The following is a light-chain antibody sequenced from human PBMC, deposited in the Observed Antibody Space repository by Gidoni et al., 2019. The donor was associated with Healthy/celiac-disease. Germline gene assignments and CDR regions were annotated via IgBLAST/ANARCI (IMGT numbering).Light chain of an antibody. CDR2: RNN. J-gene: IGLJ3*02. Sequence: QSVLTQPPSPFGTPGQRATISCSGSSSNIGSNYVYWYHQLPGTAPKLLIYRNNQRPSGVPDRFSGSKSGTSASRAISGLRSEDEADYYCTAWDDSLSGVFGGGTKLTVL. V-gene: IGLV1-47*01. CDR3: TAWDDSLSGV. CDR1: SSNIGSNY.